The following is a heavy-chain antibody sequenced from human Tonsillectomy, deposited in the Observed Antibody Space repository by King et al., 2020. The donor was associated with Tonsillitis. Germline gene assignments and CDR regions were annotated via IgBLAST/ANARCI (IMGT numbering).Heavy chain of an antibody. CDR3: ARGNFGYYYGY. Sequence: QLQESGPGLVKPSETLSLTCTVSGGSIGSYYWSWFRQPPGRGLEWIGYIFYSGSTKYNPPLKSRVTISVDTSKNQFSLKLNSVTAADTAVYYCARGNFGYYYGYWGQGTLVTVSS. V-gene: IGHV4-59*01. CDR1: GGSIGSYY. J-gene: IGHJ4*02. D-gene: IGHD3-10*01. CDR2: IFYSGST.